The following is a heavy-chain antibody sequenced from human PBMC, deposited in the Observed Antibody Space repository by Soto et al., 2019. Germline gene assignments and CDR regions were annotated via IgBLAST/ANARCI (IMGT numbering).Heavy chain of an antibody. CDR1: GYTFTSYY. J-gene: IGHJ4*02. CDR3: ARDPAEYYYDSSGYGVPFDY. D-gene: IGHD3-22*01. CDR2: INPSGGST. V-gene: IGHV1-46*01. Sequence: ASVKVSCKASGYTFTSYYMHWVRQAPGQGLEWMGIINPSGGSTSYAQKFQGRVTMTRDTSTSTVYMELSSLRSEDTAVYYCARDPAEYYYDSSGYGVPFDYWGQGTLVTVSS.